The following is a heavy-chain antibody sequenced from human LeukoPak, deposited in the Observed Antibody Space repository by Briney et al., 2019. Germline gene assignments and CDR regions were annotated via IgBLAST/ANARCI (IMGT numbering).Heavy chain of an antibody. Sequence: GGSLRLSCVASGFTFSSAWMHWVRQVPGKGLVWVSRLNTDGSNTAYADSMEGRFTMSSDNAKHTVYLQMNSLRAEDTAVYYCARGPLAPDYWGQGTLVIVSS. CDR2: LNTDGSNT. CDR3: ARGPLAPDY. D-gene: IGHD2-21*01. CDR1: GFTFSSAW. V-gene: IGHV3-74*01. J-gene: IGHJ4*02.